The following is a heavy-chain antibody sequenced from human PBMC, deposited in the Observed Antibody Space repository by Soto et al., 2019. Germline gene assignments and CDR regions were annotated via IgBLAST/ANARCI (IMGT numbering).Heavy chain of an antibody. CDR2: IYYSGST. Sequence: PSETLSLTCTVSGGSISSGGYYWSWIRQHPGKGLEWIEYIYYSGSTYYNPSLKSRVTISVDTSKNQFSLKLSSVTAADTAVYYCARGYHYYDSSGYYSANWFDPWGQGTLVTVSS. V-gene: IGHV4-31*03. CDR3: ARGYHYYDSSGYYSANWFDP. J-gene: IGHJ5*02. CDR1: GGSISSGGYY. D-gene: IGHD3-22*01.